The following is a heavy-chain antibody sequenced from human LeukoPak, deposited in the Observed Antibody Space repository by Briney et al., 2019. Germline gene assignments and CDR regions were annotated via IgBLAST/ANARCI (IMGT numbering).Heavy chain of an antibody. CDR3: ARRREGTGWGENNWLDP. D-gene: IGHD2-2*01. CDR2: IYYSGSSGST. V-gene: IGHV4-59*08. J-gene: IGHJ5*02. Sequence: PSETLSLTCSVSGGSISGYHWSWIRQPPGKGLEWIGYIYYSGSSGSTNYNPSLKSRVTISVDTSKNHFSLNLTSVTAADTAVYYCARRREGTGWGENNWLDPWGRGTLVTVSS. CDR1: GGSISGYH.